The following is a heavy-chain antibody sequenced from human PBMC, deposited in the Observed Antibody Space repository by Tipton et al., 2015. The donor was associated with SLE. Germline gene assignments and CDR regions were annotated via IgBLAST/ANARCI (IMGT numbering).Heavy chain of an antibody. V-gene: IGHV4-59*12. Sequence: TLSLTCTVSGGSISTYYWSWIRQPPGKGLEWIGYIYYSGSTNYNPSLKSRVTISVDTSKNQFSLKLSSVTAADTAVYYCARGPGQGSGSAFDIWGQGTIVTVSS. CDR3: ARGPGQGSGSAFDI. CDR2: IYYSGST. CDR1: GGSISTYY. J-gene: IGHJ3*02. D-gene: IGHD3-10*01.